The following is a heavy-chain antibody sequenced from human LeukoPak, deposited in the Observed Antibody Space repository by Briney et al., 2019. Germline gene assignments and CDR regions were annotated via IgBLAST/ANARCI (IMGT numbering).Heavy chain of an antibody. CDR2: IIPIFGTA. D-gene: IGHD6-19*01. CDR1: GGTFSSYA. Sequence: SVKVSCKASGGTFSSYAISWVRQAPGQGLEWMGGIIPIFGTANYAQKFQGRVTITTAEPTSTAYMELSSLRSEDTAVYYCARARQPHIAVAGAAFDYWGQGTLVTVSS. CDR3: ARARQPHIAVAGAAFDY. J-gene: IGHJ4*02. V-gene: IGHV1-69*05.